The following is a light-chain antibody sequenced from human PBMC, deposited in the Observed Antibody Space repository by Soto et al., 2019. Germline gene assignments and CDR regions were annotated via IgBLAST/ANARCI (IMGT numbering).Light chain of an antibody. Sequence: QSALTQPASVSGSPGQSITISCSGTSGDVGAYNHVSWYQHHPGKAPRLMISEVSNRPSGVSNRFSGSKSGNTASLTISGLQAEDEAVYYCSSFTTRTTLVFGSGTKVTVL. CDR1: SGDVGAYNH. CDR3: SSFTTRTTLV. CDR2: EVS. J-gene: IGLJ1*01. V-gene: IGLV2-14*01.